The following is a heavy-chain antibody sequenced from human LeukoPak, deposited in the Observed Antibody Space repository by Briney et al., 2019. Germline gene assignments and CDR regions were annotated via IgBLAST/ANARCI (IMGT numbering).Heavy chain of an antibody. CDR1: GFTFGSYA. V-gene: IGHV3-30-3*01. CDR2: ISYDGSNK. D-gene: IGHD4-17*01. CDR3: ARDPTTYGAFDI. J-gene: IGHJ3*02. Sequence: GGSLRLSCAASGFTFGSYAIHWVRQAPGKGLEWVAVISYDGSNKYYADSVKGRFTISRDNSKNTLYLQMNSLRAEDTAVYYCARDPTTYGAFDIWGQGTMVTVSS.